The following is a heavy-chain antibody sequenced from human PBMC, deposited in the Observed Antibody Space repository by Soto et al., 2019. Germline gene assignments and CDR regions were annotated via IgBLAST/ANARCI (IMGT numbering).Heavy chain of an antibody. CDR2: IYYRGST. D-gene: IGHD4-17*01. J-gene: IGHJ4*01. V-gene: IGHV4-31*03. Sequence: PSETLSLTCNVSGVSITSGGFYWNWIRQHPGRGLEWMGNIYYRGSTSYNPSLKSRVSISLDTSKNQFSLRLRLVTVADTAVYYCPTLRGDYRFDSWGHGNLVTVSS. CDR1: GVSITSGGFY. CDR3: PTLRGDYRFDS.